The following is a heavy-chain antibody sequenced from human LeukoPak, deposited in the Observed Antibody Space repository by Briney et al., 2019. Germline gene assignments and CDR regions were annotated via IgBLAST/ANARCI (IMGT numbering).Heavy chain of an antibody. CDR3: ANDYGDYGGYAFDI. CDR1: GFTFSSYA. J-gene: IGHJ3*02. Sequence: PGGSLRLSCAASGFTFSSYAMGWVRQAPGKGLEWVSAISGSGGSTYYADSVKGRFTISRDNSKNTLYLQMNSLRAEDTAVYYCANDYGDYGGYAFDIWGQGTMVTVSS. V-gene: IGHV3-23*01. D-gene: IGHD4-17*01. CDR2: ISGSGGST.